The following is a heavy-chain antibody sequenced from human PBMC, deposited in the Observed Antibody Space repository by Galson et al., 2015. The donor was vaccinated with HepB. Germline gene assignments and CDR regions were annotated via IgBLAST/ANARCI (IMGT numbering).Heavy chain of an antibody. CDR1: GGTFSSYA. Sequence: SVKVSCKASGGTFSSYAISWVRQAPGQGLEWMGGIIPIFGTANYAQKFQGRVTITADESTSTAYMGLSSLRSEDTAVYYCARQYDDVWGSYPRSYYYYGMDVWGQGTTVTVSS. CDR3: ARQYDDVWGSYPRSYYYYGMDV. D-gene: IGHD3-16*02. CDR2: IIPIFGTA. V-gene: IGHV1-69*13. J-gene: IGHJ6*02.